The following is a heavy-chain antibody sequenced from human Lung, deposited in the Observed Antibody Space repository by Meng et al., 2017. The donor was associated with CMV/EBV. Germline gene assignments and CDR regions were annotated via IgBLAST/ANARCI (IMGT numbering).Heavy chain of an antibody. CDR1: GDSITNHNW. D-gene: IGHD3-10*01. CDR3: LRRSGGSV. J-gene: IGHJ1*01. CDR2: IPHRGSS. Sequence: VQLRASGPALVKPSEPLSLTCAVSGDSITNHNWWAWVRQPPGKGLEWIGEIPHRGSSAYNPSLKSRVSMSIDKSKNQFSLKLTSVTAADTAVYHCLRRSGGSVWGQGTLVTVSS. V-gene: IGHV4-4*02.